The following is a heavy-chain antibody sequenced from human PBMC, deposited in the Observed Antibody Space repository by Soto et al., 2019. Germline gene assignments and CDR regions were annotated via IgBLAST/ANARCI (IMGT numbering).Heavy chain of an antibody. J-gene: IGHJ5*02. D-gene: IGHD2-15*01. CDR2: INHSGST. V-gene: IGHV4-34*01. Sequence: SETLSLTCAVYGGSFSGYYWSWIRQPPGKGLEWIGEINHSGSTNYNPSLKSRVTISVDTSKNQFSLKLSSVTAADTAVYYCARGDIVVVVAATYNWFDPWGQGTLVTVSS. CDR3: ARGDIVVVVAATYNWFDP. CDR1: GGSFSGYY.